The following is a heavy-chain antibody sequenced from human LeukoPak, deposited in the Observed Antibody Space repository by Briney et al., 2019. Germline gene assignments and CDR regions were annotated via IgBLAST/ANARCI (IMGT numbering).Heavy chain of an antibody. J-gene: IGHJ4*02. CDR3: ATHGSHVHYYDSSGPVDY. Sequence: SHSLSPTCTVSGGSLSSSSYYSGWIRQPPGKGLEWIGSIYYRGSTYYNPPDKSRVTISVDTSKIQFSLKLSSVTAADTAVYYCATHGSHVHYYDSSGPVDYWGQGTLVTVSS. CDR2: IYYRGST. D-gene: IGHD3-22*01. CDR1: GGSLSSSSYY. V-gene: IGHV4-39*01.